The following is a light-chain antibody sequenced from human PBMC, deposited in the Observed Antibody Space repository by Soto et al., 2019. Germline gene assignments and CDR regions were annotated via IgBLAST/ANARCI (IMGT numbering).Light chain of an antibody. CDR3: QSYDSSLSGYVV. J-gene: IGLJ2*01. Sequence: QTVVTQPPSVSGAPGQRVTISCTGSSSNIGAGYDVHWYQQLPGTAPKLLIYANSDRPSGVPDRFSGSKSGTSASLAITGLQAEDEADYYCQSYDSSLSGYVVFGGGTQLTVL. CDR2: ANS. CDR1: SSNIGAGYD. V-gene: IGLV1-40*01.